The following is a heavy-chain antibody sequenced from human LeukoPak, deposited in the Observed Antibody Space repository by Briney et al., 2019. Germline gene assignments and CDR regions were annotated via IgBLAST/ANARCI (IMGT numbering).Heavy chain of an antibody. V-gene: IGHV5-51*01. CDR2: IYPGDSDT. CDR1: GYSSTSYW. D-gene: IGHD3-16*02. J-gene: IGHJ4*02. CDR3: ARQSANYDYVWGSYRYWYYFDY. Sequence: GESLKISCKGSGYSSTSYWIGWVRQMPGKGLEWMEIIYPGDSDTRYSPSFQGQVTISADKSISTAYLQWSSLKASDTAMYYCARQSANYDYVWGSYRYWYYFDYWGQGTLVTVSS.